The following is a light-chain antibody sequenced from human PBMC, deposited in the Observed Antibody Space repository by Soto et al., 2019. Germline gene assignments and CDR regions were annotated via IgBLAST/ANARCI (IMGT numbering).Light chain of an antibody. J-gene: IGKJ5*01. V-gene: IGKV3-11*01. CDR3: QQRHMWPIT. CDR2: DAY. CDR1: QSFRGL. Sequence: VVLTQSPVTLSLFPGERASLSCRASQSFRGLLAWYQQKPGQAPRLIIYDAYNRATGIPPRFSGSGAGTDFTLTISSLEPEDSAVYYCQQRHMWPITFGQGTRLEIK.